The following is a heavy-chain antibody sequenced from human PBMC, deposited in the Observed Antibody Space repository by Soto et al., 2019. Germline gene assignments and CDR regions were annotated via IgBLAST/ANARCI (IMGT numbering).Heavy chain of an antibody. Sequence: SETLSLTCAVSGGSFSGYCWSWIRHPPGKGLEWIGEINHSGSTNYNPSLKSRVTISVDTSKNQFSLKLSSVTAADTAVYYCARGRIAAAGIVYVPDHYGIDVGGQGTTVTVSS. J-gene: IGHJ6*02. D-gene: IGHD6-13*01. CDR1: GGSFSGYC. CDR2: INHSGST. V-gene: IGHV4-34*01. CDR3: ARGRIAAAGIVYVPDHYGIDV.